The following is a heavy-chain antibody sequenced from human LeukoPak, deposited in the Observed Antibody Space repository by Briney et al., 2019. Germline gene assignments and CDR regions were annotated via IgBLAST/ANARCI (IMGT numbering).Heavy chain of an antibody. CDR2: MNPNSGNT. Sequence: ASVKVSCKASGYTFTSYDINWVRQAPGQGLEWMGWMNPNSGNTGYAQKFQGRVTMTRNTSISTAYMELSSLRSEDTAVYYCARGRGYCSSTSCYRNWFDPWGQGTLVTVSS. J-gene: IGHJ5*02. D-gene: IGHD2-2*01. CDR3: ARGRGYCSSTSCYRNWFDP. CDR1: GYTFTSYD. V-gene: IGHV1-8*01.